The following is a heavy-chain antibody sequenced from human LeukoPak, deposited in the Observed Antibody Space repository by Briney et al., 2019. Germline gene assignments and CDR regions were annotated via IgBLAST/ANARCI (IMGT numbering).Heavy chain of an antibody. D-gene: IGHD2-21*02. V-gene: IGHV4-34*01. J-gene: IGHJ5*02. CDR1: GASFNSYY. CDR3: ARGRIVAVTAPPYNWFDP. Sequence: SETLSLTCAVYGASFNSYYWSWIRQPPGRGLEWIGEIHHSGSTNYNPSLRSRVTISIDTSRKQFSLRLSSVTAADTAVYYCARGRIVAVTAPPYNWFDPWGQGNLVTVSS. CDR2: IHHSGST.